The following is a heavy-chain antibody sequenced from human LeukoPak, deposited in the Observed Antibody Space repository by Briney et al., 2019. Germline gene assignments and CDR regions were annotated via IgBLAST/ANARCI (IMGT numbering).Heavy chain of an antibody. J-gene: IGHJ4*02. V-gene: IGHV1-2*02. CDR2: INPNSGGT. CDR3: ARATYGDYYFDY. D-gene: IGHD4-17*01. Sequence: ASVKVSCKASGYTFTSYGISWVRQAPGQGLEWMGWINPNSGGTNYARKFQGRVTMTRDTSISTAYMELSRLRSDDTAVYYCARATYGDYYFDYWGQGTLVTVSS. CDR1: GYTFTSYG.